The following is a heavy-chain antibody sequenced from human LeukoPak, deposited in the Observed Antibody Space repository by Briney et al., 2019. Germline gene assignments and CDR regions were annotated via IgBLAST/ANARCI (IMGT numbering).Heavy chain of an antibody. CDR2: INHSGST. CDR1: GGSFSGYY. Sequence: SETLSLTCAVYGGSFSGYYWSWIRQPPGKGLEWIGEINHSGSTNYNPSLKSRVTISVDTSKNQFSLKLSSVTAADTAVYYCARGSHPGWFDPWGQGTLVTVPS. J-gene: IGHJ5*02. CDR3: ARGSHPGWFDP. V-gene: IGHV4-34*01.